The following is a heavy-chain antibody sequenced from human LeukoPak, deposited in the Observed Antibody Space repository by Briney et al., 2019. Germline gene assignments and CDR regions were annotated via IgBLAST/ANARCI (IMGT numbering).Heavy chain of an antibody. J-gene: IGHJ4*02. D-gene: IGHD3-3*01. Sequence: PGGSLRLSCAASGFTFSSYAMSWVRQAPGKGLEGVSAISGSCGSTYYADAVKGRFTISRDNSTKTLSLQMNSLRAGDTAVYYCAKGEEGYDFWSGAGQGYFDYWGQGTLVTVSS. V-gene: IGHV3-23*01. CDR2: ISGSCGST. CDR1: GFTFSSYA. CDR3: AKGEEGYDFWSGAGQGYFDY.